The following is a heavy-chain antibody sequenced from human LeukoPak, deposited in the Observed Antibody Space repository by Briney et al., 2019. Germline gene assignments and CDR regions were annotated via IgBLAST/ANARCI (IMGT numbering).Heavy chain of an antibody. CDR1: GGSFSGYY. CDR3: ARGRGSSGMPDY. J-gene: IGHJ4*02. D-gene: IGHD6-19*01. V-gene: IGHV4-34*01. Sequence: SGTLSLTCAGYGGSFSGYYWIWIRQPPGKGLEWIGEINHSGSTNYNPSLKSRVTISVDTSKNQFSLKLSSVTAADTAVYYCARGRGSSGMPDYWGQGTLVTVSS. CDR2: INHSGST.